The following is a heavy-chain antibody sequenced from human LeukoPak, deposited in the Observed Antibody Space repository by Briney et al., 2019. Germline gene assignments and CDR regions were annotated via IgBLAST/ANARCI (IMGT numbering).Heavy chain of an antibody. V-gene: IGHV3-7*01. J-gene: IGHJ4*02. CDR3: ARDQPGPYCEY. Sequence: GGSLRLSCAASGFTFSNYWMSWVRQAPGKGLEWVANIKQDGSEEYYVDSVKGRFTISRDNAKNSLDLQVNSLRAEDTSVYYCARDQPGPYCEYWGQGTRVSVSS. CDR2: IKQDGSEE. D-gene: IGHD2-21*01. CDR1: GFTFSNYW.